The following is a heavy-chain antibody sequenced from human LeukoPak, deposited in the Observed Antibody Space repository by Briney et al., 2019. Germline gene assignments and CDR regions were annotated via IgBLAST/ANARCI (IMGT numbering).Heavy chain of an antibody. D-gene: IGHD6-13*01. J-gene: IGHJ5*02. Sequence: GGSLRLSCAASGFTFSSYWMHWVRQAPGKGLVWVSRINSDGSSTSYADSVKGRFTISRDNAKNTLYLQMNSLRAEDTAVYYCARQRSSSWCNWFDPWGQGTLVTVSS. V-gene: IGHV3-74*01. CDR2: INSDGSST. CDR1: GFTFSSYW. CDR3: ARQRSSSWCNWFDP.